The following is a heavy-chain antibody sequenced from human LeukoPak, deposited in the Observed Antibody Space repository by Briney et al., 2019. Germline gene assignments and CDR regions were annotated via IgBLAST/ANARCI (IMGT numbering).Heavy chain of an antibody. J-gene: IGHJ4*02. CDR1: GFTFDDYA. CDR3: AKGARSSSGYTTD. D-gene: IGHD3-22*01. CDR2: INWNSVSA. V-gene: IGHV3-9*01. Sequence: GGSLRLSCVASGFTFDDYAMHWVRQAPGKGLEWVTGINWNSVSAVYADSLKGRLTISRDNAKNSLFLQMNSLKTEDTAFYYCAKGARSSSGYTTDWGQGILVTVSS.